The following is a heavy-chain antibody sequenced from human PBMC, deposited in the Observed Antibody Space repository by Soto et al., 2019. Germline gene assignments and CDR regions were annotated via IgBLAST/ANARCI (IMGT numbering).Heavy chain of an antibody. J-gene: IGHJ4*02. CDR1: GYTFTSYG. CDR2: ISPYDDNT. CDR3: ARDVGYGLIDY. V-gene: IGHV1-18*01. D-gene: IGHD5-18*01. Sequence: ASVKGSCKASGYTFTSYGISWVRQAPGQGLEWLGWISPYDDNTKYAQILQGRVSMTTDTSSNTAYMELRSLRSDDTAMYYCARDVGYGLIDYWGQGTLVTVSS.